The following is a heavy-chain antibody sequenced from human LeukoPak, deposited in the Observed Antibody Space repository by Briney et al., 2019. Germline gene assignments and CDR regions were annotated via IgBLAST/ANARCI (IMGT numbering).Heavy chain of an antibody. Sequence: SETLSLTCTVSGGSISSSSYYWGWIRQPPGKGLEWIGSVSNSGSKHYNPSRKVRVTVFVDTSKNQFSLRLSSVAAADTAVYYCARLRYDILTGCFDYWGQGTLVTVSS. J-gene: IGHJ4*02. CDR3: ARLRYDILTGCFDY. D-gene: IGHD3-9*01. V-gene: IGHV4-39*01. CDR2: VSNSGSK. CDR1: GGSISSSSYY.